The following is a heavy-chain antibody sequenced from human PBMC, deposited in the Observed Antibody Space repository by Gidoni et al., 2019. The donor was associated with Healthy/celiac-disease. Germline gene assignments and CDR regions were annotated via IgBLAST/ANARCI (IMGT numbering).Heavy chain of an antibody. CDR2: IYYSGST. Sequence: QLQLQASGPGLVKPSETLSLTCTVSGGSISSSSYSWGWLRQPPGKGLEWIGSIYYSGSTYYNPSLKSRVTISVDTSKNQFSLKLSSVTAADTAVYYCARGITGTTGHWGQGTLVTVSS. J-gene: IGHJ4*02. CDR3: ARGITGTTGH. V-gene: IGHV4-39*01. CDR1: GGSISSSSYS. D-gene: IGHD1-7*01.